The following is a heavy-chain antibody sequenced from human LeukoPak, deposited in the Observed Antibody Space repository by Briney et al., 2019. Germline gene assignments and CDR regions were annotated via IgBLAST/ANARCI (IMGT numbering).Heavy chain of an antibody. Sequence: GGSLRLSCAASGFTFGNAWMSWVRQAPGKGLEWVANIKQDGGEKYYVDSVKGRFTISRDNAENSLFLQMNGLRAEDTAVYYCARDKVVGATNFDSWGQGTLVSVSS. V-gene: IGHV3-7*01. CDR3: ARDKVVGATNFDS. CDR2: IKQDGGEK. J-gene: IGHJ4*02. CDR1: GFTFGNAW. D-gene: IGHD1-26*01.